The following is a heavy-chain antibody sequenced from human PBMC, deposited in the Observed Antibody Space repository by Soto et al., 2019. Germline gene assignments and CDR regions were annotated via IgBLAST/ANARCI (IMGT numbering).Heavy chain of an antibody. CDR3: ARVVQCAEAWLGP. Sequence: ASVKVSGKTSGYTFSNYGITWVRQAPGQPLERVGWLSLYNDGTNYAQKFQGRVSMTTDRTTTTAYMELRSLRSDNTAVYYCARVVQCAEAWLGPWGQVTRVTVSS. CDR1: GYTFSNYG. J-gene: IGHJ5*02. CDR2: LSLYNDGT. D-gene: IGHD1-1*01. V-gene: IGHV1-18*01.